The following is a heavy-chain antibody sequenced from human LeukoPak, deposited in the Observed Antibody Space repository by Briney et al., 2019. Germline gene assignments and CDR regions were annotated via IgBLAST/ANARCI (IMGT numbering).Heavy chain of an antibody. CDR1: GFTFSRYA. Sequence: GGSLRLSCAASGFTFSRYAMSWVRQSPGKGLEWVSAISERGGSTYYADSVKGRFTISRDNSKNTLYLQMNSLRAEDTAVYYCAKQRIVDYYGSGSYYNAYYFDYWGQGTLVTVSS. V-gene: IGHV3-23*01. CDR3: AKQRIVDYYGSGSYYNAYYFDY. J-gene: IGHJ4*02. CDR2: ISERGGST. D-gene: IGHD3-10*01.